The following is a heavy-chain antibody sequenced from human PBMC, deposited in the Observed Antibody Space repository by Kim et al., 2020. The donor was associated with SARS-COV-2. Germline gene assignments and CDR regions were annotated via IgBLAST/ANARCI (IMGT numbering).Heavy chain of an antibody. V-gene: IGHV3-23*01. CDR2: ISGSGGST. D-gene: IGHD2-21*02. CDR3: AKTAHDLRGRSDY. J-gene: IGHJ4*02. Sequence: GGSLRLSCAASGFTFSIYAMSWVRQAPGKGLAWVSAISGSGGSTYYADSVKGRFTISRDNSKNTLYLQMNSLRAEDTAIYYCAKTAHDLRGRSDYWGQGTLVTVSS. CDR1: GFTFSIYA.